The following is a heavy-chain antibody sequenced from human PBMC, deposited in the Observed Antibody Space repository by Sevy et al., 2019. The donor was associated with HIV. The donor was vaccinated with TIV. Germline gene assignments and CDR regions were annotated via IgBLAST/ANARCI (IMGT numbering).Heavy chain of an antibody. CDR1: GGSITILY. Sequence: SETLSLTCTVSGGSITILYWNLIRQPPGKGLEWIANIYYNGHINYNPSLKSRVTLSLDTSKNQFSLRLSSVTAADTAMYYCAGENAWGRGYSWGQGTLVTVSS. J-gene: IGHJ4*02. D-gene: IGHD1-26*01. V-gene: IGHV4-59*08. CDR3: AGENAWGRGYS. CDR2: IYYNGHI.